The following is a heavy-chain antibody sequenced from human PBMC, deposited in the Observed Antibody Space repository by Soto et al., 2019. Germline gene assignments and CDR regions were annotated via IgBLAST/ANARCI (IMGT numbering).Heavy chain of an antibody. J-gene: IGHJ3*02. CDR2: IYYSGST. V-gene: IGHV4-39*01. Sequence: SETLSLTCTVSGGYISGSIYYWGWIPQPPGKGLEWIWSIYYSGSTYYNPALKSRVTISVDTSKNQFSLKLSSVTAEDTAVYYCPRHGQWLVRNAFDIWGQGTMVTVSS. D-gene: IGHD6-19*01. CDR1: GGYISGSIYY. CDR3: PRHGQWLVRNAFDI.